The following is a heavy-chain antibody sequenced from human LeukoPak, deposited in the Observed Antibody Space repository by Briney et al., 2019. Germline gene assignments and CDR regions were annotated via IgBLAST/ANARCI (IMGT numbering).Heavy chain of an antibody. CDR3: ARRAYSTGWYYFDY. V-gene: IGHV4-59*08. J-gene: IGHJ4*02. D-gene: IGHD6-19*01. CDR1: GVSISSYY. CDR2: IYSSGST. Sequence: SETLSLTRTVSGVSISSYYWSWIRQPPGKGLEWIGYIYSSGSTNYNPSLESRVTIPVDTSKKQFSLKLSSVTAADTAVYYCARRAYSTGWYYFDYWGQGTLVTVSS.